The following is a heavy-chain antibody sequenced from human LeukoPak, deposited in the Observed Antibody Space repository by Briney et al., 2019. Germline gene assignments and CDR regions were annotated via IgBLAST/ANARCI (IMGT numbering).Heavy chain of an antibody. CDR2: IIPIFGTA. J-gene: IGHJ4*02. D-gene: IGHD6-13*01. V-gene: IGHV1-69*05. CDR3: ARDWVAAGDFDY. Sequence: SVKVSCKASGGTFSSYAISWVRQAPGQGLEWMGGIIPIFGTANYAQKFQGRVTITTDESTSTAYMELSRLRSDDTAVYYCARDWVAAGDFDYWGQGTLVTVSS. CDR1: GGTFSSYA.